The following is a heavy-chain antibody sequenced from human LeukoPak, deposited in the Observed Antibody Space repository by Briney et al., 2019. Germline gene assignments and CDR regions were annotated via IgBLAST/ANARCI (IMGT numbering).Heavy chain of an antibody. V-gene: IGHV1-69*13. CDR3: ARGCSSTSCYAFYGMDV. Sequence: GASVKVSCKASGGTFSSYAISWVRQAPGQGLEWMGGIMPIFGTANYAQKFQGRVTITADESTSTAYMELSSLRSEDTAVYYCARGCSSTSCYAFYGMDVWGKGTTVTVSS. CDR2: IMPIFGTA. CDR1: GGTFSSYA. J-gene: IGHJ6*04. D-gene: IGHD2-2*01.